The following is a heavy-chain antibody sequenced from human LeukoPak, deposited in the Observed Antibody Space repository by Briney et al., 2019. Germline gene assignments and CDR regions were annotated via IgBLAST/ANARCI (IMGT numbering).Heavy chain of an antibody. CDR3: ARGHTAMGDAFDI. CDR2: ISSSSSYI. V-gene: IGHV3-21*01. D-gene: IGHD5-18*01. Sequence: PGGSLRLSCAASGFTFSSYTMNWVRQAPGKGLEWVSSISSSSSYIYYADSVKGRFTISRDNAKNSLYLQMNSLRAEDTAVYYCARGHTAMGDAFDIWGQGTMVTVSS. J-gene: IGHJ3*02. CDR1: GFTFSSYT.